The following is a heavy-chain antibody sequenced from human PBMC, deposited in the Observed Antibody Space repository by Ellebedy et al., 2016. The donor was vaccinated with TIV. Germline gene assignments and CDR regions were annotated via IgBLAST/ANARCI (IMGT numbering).Heavy chain of an antibody. D-gene: IGHD4-17*01. CDR3: ARDPVPRLRSPTPGGMDV. CDR1: GYTFTSYY. Sequence: AASVKVSCKASGYTFTSYYMHWVRQAPGQGLEWMGIINPSGGSTSYAQKFQGRVTMTRDTSTSTVYMELSSLRSEDTAVYYCARDPVPRLRSPTPGGMDVWGQGTTVTVSS. CDR2: INPSGGST. J-gene: IGHJ6*02. V-gene: IGHV1-46*01.